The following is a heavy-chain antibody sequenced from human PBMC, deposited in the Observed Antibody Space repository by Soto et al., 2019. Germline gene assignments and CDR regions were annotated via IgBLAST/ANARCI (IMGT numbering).Heavy chain of an antibody. Sequence: QEQLVQSGAEVKKPGASVKVSCKTSGYTFTDYDINWVRQATGQGLEWIGWMNPNSGGTGYAQKWQGRVTMTRSASLSTAYLELSSLRAEDTAVYYCARVAVAARPRWYNWFDPWGQGTLVTVSS. CDR1: GYTFTDYD. CDR3: ARVAVAARPRWYNWFDP. D-gene: IGHD2-15*01. CDR2: MNPNSGGT. V-gene: IGHV1-8*01. J-gene: IGHJ5*02.